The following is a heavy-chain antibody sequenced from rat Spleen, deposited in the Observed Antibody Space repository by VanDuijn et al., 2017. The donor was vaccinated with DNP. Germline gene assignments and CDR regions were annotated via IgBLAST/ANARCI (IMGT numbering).Heavy chain of an antibody. J-gene: IGHJ2*01. D-gene: IGHD1-1*01. Sequence: EVQLVGSGGGLVQPGRSLKLSCAASGFTFSNYYMAWVRQAPKKGLEWVADISPSGSRTHYPDSVKGRFTISRDNAKSSLDLQMNSLKSEDTATYCCATHYYSGPHYFDYWGQGVMVTVSS. V-gene: IGHV5-27*01. CDR1: GFTFSNYY. CDR3: ATHYYSGPHYFDY. CDR2: ISPSGSRT.